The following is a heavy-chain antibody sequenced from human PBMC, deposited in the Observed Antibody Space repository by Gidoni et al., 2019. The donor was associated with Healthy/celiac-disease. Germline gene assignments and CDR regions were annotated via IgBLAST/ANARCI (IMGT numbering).Heavy chain of an antibody. Sequence: QVQLQQWGAGLLKPSETLSLTCAVYGGSFSGYYWSWIRQPPGKGLEWIGEINHSGSTNYNPSLKSRVTISVDTSKNQFSLKLSSVTAADTAVYYCASARGVRGVTPSYWGQGTLVTVSS. CDR1: GGSFSGYY. CDR2: INHSGST. CDR3: ASARGVRGVTPSY. D-gene: IGHD3-10*01. V-gene: IGHV4-34*01. J-gene: IGHJ4*02.